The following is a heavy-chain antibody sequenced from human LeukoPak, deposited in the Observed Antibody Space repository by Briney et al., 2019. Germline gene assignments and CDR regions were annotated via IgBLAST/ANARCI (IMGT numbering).Heavy chain of an antibody. CDR3: AIWFGELSGS. J-gene: IGHJ5*02. Sequence: GGSLRLSCAASGFTVSSNFMSWVRQAPGKGLEWVSGIYSGGSTYYADSVKGRFTISRDNSKNTLYLQMNSLRAEDTAVYYCAIWFGELSGSWGQGTLVTVSS. V-gene: IGHV3-53*01. CDR2: IYSGGST. D-gene: IGHD3-10*01. CDR1: GFTVSSNF.